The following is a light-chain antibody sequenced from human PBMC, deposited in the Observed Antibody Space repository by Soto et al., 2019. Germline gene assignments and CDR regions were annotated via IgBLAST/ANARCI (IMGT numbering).Light chain of an antibody. Sequence: EIVLTQSPATLSLSPGERATISCRASQSVSSYLAWYQQKPGKAPRLLIYDASNRATGIPARFSGSGSGTDFTLTISSLEPEDFAVYYCQQRSNWLWTFGQGTKVEIK. V-gene: IGKV3-11*01. J-gene: IGKJ1*01. CDR2: DAS. CDR1: QSVSSY. CDR3: QQRSNWLWT.